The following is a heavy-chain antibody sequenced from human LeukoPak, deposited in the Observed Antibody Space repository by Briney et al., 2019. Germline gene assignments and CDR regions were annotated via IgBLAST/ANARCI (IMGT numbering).Heavy chain of an antibody. CDR1: GGTFSSYA. CDR3: ARGRTQYQLVYYYYYMDV. V-gene: IGHV1-69*05. D-gene: IGHD2-2*01. J-gene: IGHJ6*03. Sequence: ASVKVSCEASGGTFSSYAISWVRQAPGQGLEWMGGIIPIFGTANYAQKFQGRVTMTRNTSISTAYMELSSLRSEDTAVYYCARGRTQYQLVYYYYYMDVWGKGTTVTISS. CDR2: IIPIFGTA.